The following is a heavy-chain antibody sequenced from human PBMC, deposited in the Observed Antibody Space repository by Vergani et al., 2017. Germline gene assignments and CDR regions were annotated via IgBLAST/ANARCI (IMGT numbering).Heavy chain of an antibody. Sequence: QLQESGPGLVKPSETLSLTCTVSGGSISSSTYYWGWIRQPPGKGLEWLGSVYYSGSTYYNPSLKSRVTISVDTSKNQFSLKLNSVTAADTAVYYCARPLYYYYYMDVWGNGTTVTVSS. CDR3: ARPLYYYYYMDV. CDR1: GGSISSSTYY. V-gene: IGHV4-39*01. CDR2: VYYSGST. J-gene: IGHJ6*03.